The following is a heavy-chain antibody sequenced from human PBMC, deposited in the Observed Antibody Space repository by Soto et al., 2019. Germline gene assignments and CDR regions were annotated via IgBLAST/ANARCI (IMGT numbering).Heavy chain of an antibody. CDR1: GGSISSDDYY. Sequence: QVQLQESGPGLVKPSQTLSLTCTVSGGSISSDDYYWSWIRQPPGKGLEWIGYIYHSGRTYYNPSLKSRMTISFDTSKNQFSLRLGSVTAADTAVYYCASILRYFDWLSGGGYYYGLDVWGQGATVTVSS. J-gene: IGHJ6*02. V-gene: IGHV4-30-4*01. D-gene: IGHD3-9*01. CDR3: ASILRYFDWLSGGGYYYGLDV. CDR2: IYHSGRT.